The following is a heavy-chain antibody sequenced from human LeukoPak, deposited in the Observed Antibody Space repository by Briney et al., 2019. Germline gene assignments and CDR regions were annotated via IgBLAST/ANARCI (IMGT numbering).Heavy chain of an antibody. Sequence: ASVKVSCKASGYTFTSYGISWVRQAPGQGLEWMGWISAYNGNTNYAQKLQGRVTMTTDTSTSTAYMELRSLRSDDTAVYYCARDGSGGGSYNSNDAFDIWGQGTMVTVSS. CDR2: ISAYNGNT. V-gene: IGHV1-18*01. CDR3: ARDGSGGGSYNSNDAFDI. D-gene: IGHD1-26*01. J-gene: IGHJ3*02. CDR1: GYTFTSYG.